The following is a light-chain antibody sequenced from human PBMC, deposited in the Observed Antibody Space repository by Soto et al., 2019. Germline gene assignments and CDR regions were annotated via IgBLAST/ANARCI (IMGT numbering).Light chain of an antibody. J-gene: IGLJ2*01. CDR1: ISDIGTYYY. CDR3: SSYAGTKTLI. CDR2: EVS. Sequence: QSALTQPPSASGSPGQSVTISCTGTISDIGTYYYVSWYQQHPGKAPKLIIYEVSERPSGVPDRFSGSKSGNTASLTVSGLQAGDGADYYCSSYAGTKTLIFGGGTKLTVL. V-gene: IGLV2-8*01.